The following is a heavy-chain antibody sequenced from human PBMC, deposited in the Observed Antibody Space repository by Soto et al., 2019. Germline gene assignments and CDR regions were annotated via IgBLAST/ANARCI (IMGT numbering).Heavy chain of an antibody. J-gene: IGHJ4*02. CDR3: ARSTPRGYCGGDCNFDY. CDR2: IIPIFGTA. D-gene: IGHD2-21*02. V-gene: IGHV1-69*01. CDR1: GGTFSSYA. Sequence: QVQLVQSGAEVKKPGSSVKVSCKASGGTFSSYAISWVRQAPGQGLEWMGGIIPIFGTANYAQKFQGRVTITADESTSTAYMELSSLRSEDTAVYYCARSTPRGYCGGDCNFDYWGQGTLVTVSS.